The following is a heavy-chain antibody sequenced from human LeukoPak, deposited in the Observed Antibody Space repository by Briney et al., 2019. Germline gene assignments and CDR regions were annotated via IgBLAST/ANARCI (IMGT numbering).Heavy chain of an antibody. D-gene: IGHD6-13*01. V-gene: IGHV3-48*03. CDR2: ISSSGSTI. CDR1: GFTFDDYA. J-gene: IGHJ1*01. Sequence: GGSLRLSCAASGFTFDDYAMHWVRQAPGKGLEWISYISSSGSTIYFADSVKGRFTISRDNAKNSLYLQMNSLRAEDTAVYYCARPSRPYRSSEYFQHWGQGTLVIVSS. CDR3: ARPSRPYRSSEYFQH.